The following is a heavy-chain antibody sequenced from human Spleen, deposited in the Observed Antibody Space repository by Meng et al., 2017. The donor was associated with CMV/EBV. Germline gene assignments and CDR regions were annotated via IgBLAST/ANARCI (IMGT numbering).Heavy chain of an antibody. J-gene: IGHJ5*02. CDR2: IYYSGST. V-gene: IGHV4-59*01. D-gene: IGHD1-26*01. CDR1: GGSISSYY. CDR3: ARGLGGSYGWFDP. Sequence: GSLRLSCTVSGGSISSYYWSWIRQPPGKGLEWIGYIYYSGSTNYNPSLKSRVTISVDTSKTQFSLKLSSVTAADTAVYYCARGLGGSYGWFDPWGQGTLVTVSS.